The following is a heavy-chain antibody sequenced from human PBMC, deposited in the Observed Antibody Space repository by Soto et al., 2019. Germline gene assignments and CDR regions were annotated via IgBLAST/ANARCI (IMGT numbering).Heavy chain of an antibody. CDR2: IYPGDSDT. CDR3: ARHGPRNPTGYSYGPVYYYYYGMDV. CDR1: GYSFTSYW. V-gene: IGHV5-51*01. Sequence: PXESLTIARKGSGYSFTSYWIGWVRQMPGKGLEWIGIIYPGDSDTRYSPSFQGQVTISADKSISTAYLQWSSLKASDTAMYYCARHGPRNPTGYSYGPVYYYYYGMDVWGQGTTVTVSS. D-gene: IGHD5-18*01. J-gene: IGHJ6*02.